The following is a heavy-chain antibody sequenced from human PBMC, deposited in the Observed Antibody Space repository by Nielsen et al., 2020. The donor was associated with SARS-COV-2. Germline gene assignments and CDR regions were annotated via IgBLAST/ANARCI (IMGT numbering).Heavy chain of an antibody. CDR1: GYTFTGYY. Sequence: ASVKVSCKASGYTFTGYYMHWVRQAPGQGLEWMGRINPNSGGTNYAQKFQGRVTMTRDTSISTAYMELSRLRSDDTAVYYCARDLKLVGAIRRDSPDAFDIWGQGTMVTVSS. V-gene: IGHV1-2*06. J-gene: IGHJ3*02. CDR3: ARDLKLVGAIRRDSPDAFDI. D-gene: IGHD1-26*01. CDR2: INPNSGGT.